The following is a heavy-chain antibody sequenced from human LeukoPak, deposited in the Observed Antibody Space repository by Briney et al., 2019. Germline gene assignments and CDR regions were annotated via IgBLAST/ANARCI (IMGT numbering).Heavy chain of an antibody. CDR2: INPNSGNT. Sequence: ASVKVSCKASGYTFTGYYMHWVRQAPGQGLEWMGWINPNSGNTGYAQKFQGRVTMTRNTSISTAYMELSSLRSEDTAVYYCAREGDILTGYSPDKVLDYWGQGTLVTVSS. CDR3: AREGDILTGYSPDKVLDY. V-gene: IGHV1-8*02. D-gene: IGHD3-9*01. CDR1: GYTFTGYY. J-gene: IGHJ4*02.